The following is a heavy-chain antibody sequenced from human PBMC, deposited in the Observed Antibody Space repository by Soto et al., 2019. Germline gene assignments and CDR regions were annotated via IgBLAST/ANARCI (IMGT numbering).Heavy chain of an antibody. CDR3: ARQAYYYDSSGYYYEFDY. V-gene: IGHV3-48*02. CDR1: GFTFSSYS. J-gene: IGHJ4*02. Sequence: GSLRLSCAASGFTFSSYSMNWVRQAPGKGLEWVSYISSSSSTIYCADSVKGRFTISRDNAKNSLYLQMNSLRDEDTAVYYCARQAYYYDSSGYYYEFDYWGQGTLVTVSS. CDR2: ISSSSSTI. D-gene: IGHD3-22*01.